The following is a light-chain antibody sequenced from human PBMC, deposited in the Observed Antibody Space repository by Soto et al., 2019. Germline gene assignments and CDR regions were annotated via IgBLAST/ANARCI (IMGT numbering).Light chain of an antibody. CDR1: NSNVGNFDL. CDR2: EVN. CDR3: SSYTSGSTYV. J-gene: IGLJ1*01. V-gene: IGLV2-14*02. Sequence: QSALAQPASVSGSPGQSITISCTGSNSNVGNFDLVSWYQQIPGKAPQLIIYEVNNRPSGVSNRFSGSKSGNTASLTISGLQAEDEADYYCSSYTSGSTYVFGTGTKVTVL.